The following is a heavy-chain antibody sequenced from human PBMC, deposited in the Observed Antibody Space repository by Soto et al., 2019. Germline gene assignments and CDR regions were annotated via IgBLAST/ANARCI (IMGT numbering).Heavy chain of an antibody. Sequence: EVQLVESGGGLVQPGRSLRLSCAASGFTFDDYAMHWVRQSPGKGLVWVSGISWNRGSIGYADSVKGRFTISRDNAKNSLYLQMNSLRAEDTALYYCAKDIDYGDYVGPLDYWGQGTLVTVSS. CDR2: ISWNRGSI. CDR3: AKDIDYGDYVGPLDY. D-gene: IGHD4-17*01. V-gene: IGHV3-9*01. CDR1: GFTFDDYA. J-gene: IGHJ4*02.